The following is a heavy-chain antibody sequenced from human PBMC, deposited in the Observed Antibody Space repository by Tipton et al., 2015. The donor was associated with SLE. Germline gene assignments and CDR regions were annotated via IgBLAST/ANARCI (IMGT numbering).Heavy chain of an antibody. CDR3: ARGRDQLPTSDC. D-gene: IGHD2-2*01. CDR2: IIPIIGIT. V-gene: IGHV1-69*05. Sequence: QLVQSGAEVKEPGSSVKVSCKASGDTFNTYAFTWVRQAPGQGLEWMGAIIPIIGITKYAQDFQDRVTISTDESTNTAYMELTSLTSDDTAVYLCARGRDQLPTSDCWGQGTLVTVSS. J-gene: IGHJ4*02. CDR1: GDTFNTYA.